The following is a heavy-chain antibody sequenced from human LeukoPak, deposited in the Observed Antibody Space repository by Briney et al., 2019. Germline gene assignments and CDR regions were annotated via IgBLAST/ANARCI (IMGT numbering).Heavy chain of an antibody. CDR2: IIPIFGTA. Sequence: ASVKVSCKASVGTFSSYAISWVRQAPGQGLEWMDGIIPIFGTANYAQKFQGRVTITADESTSTAYMELSSLRSEDTAVYFCESAPRYSSSWSNNWFDPWGQGTLVTVSS. CDR3: ESAPRYSSSWSNNWFDP. CDR1: VGTFSSYA. V-gene: IGHV1-69*01. D-gene: IGHD6-13*01. J-gene: IGHJ5*02.